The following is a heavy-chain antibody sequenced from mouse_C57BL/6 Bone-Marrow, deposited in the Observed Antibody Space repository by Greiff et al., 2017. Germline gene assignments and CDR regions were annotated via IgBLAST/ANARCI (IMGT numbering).Heavy chain of an antibody. CDR3: ARPFYGSSYEFAY. J-gene: IGHJ3*01. Sequence: EVQLVESGGGLVKPGGSLKLSCAASGFTFSDYGMHWVRQAPEKGLEWVAYISSGSSTIYYADTVKGRFTISRDNAKNTLFLQMTSLRSEDTAMYYCARPFYGSSYEFAYWGQGTLVTVSA. D-gene: IGHD1-1*01. CDR2: ISSGSSTI. V-gene: IGHV5-17*01. CDR1: GFTFSDYG.